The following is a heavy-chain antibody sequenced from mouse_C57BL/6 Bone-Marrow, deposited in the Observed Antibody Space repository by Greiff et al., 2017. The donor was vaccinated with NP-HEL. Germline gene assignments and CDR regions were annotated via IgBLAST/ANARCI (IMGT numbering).Heavy chain of an antibody. Sequence: VQLKQSGPVLVKPGASVKMSCKASGYTFTDYYMNWVKQSHGKSLEWIGVINPYNGGTSYNQKFKGKATLTVDKSSSTAYMELNSLTSEDSAVYYCARGGYYPAWFAYWGQGTLVTVSA. CDR2: INPYNGGT. CDR1: GYTFTDYY. J-gene: IGHJ3*01. D-gene: IGHD1-1*01. V-gene: IGHV1-19*01. CDR3: ARGGYYPAWFAY.